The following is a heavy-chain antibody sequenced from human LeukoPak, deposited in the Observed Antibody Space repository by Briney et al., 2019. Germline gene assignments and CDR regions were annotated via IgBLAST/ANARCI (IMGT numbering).Heavy chain of an antibody. CDR3: TRGRMRFYYYYYYYGMDV. CDR2: IRSKAYGGTT. Sequence: GGSLRLSCAASGFTFTSYSMSWVRQAPGKGLEWVGFIRSKAYGGTTEYAASVKGRFTISRDDSKSIAYLQMNSLKTEDTAVYYCTRGRMRFYYYYYYYGMDVWGQGTTVTVSS. J-gene: IGHJ6*02. V-gene: IGHV3-49*04. CDR1: GFTFTSYS. D-gene: IGHD2/OR15-2a*01.